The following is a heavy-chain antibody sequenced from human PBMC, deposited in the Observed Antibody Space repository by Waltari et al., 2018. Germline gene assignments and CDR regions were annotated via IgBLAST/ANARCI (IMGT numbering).Heavy chain of an antibody. J-gene: IGHJ5*02. Sequence: EVQLVESGGGLIQPGGSLRLSCAASGFTVSDDYMGWVRQAPGRGLEWVSVCSNGGTTYYADSVKGRFTISRDNSKNTLYLEMNSLRAEDTAVYYCARAPGYNWFDPWGQGTLVIVSS. CDR3: ARAPGYNWFDP. V-gene: IGHV3-53*01. D-gene: IGHD3-10*01. CDR2: CSNGGTT. CDR1: GFTVSDDY.